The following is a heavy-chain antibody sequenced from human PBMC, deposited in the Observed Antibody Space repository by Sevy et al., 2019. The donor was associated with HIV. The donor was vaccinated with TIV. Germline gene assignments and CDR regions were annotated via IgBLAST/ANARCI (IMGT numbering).Heavy chain of an antibody. CDR2: ISWNSGSI. Sequence: GGSLRLSCAASGFTFDDYAMHWVRQAPGKGLEWVSGISWNSGSIGYADSVKGRFTISRDNAKNSLYLQMNSLRAEDTALYYCAKDIGHSSGWYFSYYYGMDVWGQGTTVTVSS. V-gene: IGHV3-9*01. J-gene: IGHJ6*02. CDR3: AKDIGHSSGWYFSYYYGMDV. CDR1: GFTFDDYA. D-gene: IGHD6-19*01.